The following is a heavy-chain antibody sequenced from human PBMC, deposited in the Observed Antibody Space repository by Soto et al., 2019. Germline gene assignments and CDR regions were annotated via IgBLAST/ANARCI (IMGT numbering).Heavy chain of an antibody. Sequence: PSETMSLTCGVAGGSISSSNWWRWIRKPPGKGLEWIGEVYRTGSTNYNPSLESRLTISVDKSKNQFSLKLTSVTAADTAVYYWARARATIAAAAIFDCWGQGTLVTVYS. CDR3: ARARATIAAAAIFDC. CDR2: VYRTGST. D-gene: IGHD6-13*01. J-gene: IGHJ4*02. CDR1: GGSISSSNW. V-gene: IGHV4-4*02.